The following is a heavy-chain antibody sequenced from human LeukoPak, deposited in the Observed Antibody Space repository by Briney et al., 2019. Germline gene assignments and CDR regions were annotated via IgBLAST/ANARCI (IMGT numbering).Heavy chain of an antibody. CDR3: ARQGGRAGYSNSP. CDR1: GGSISSSSYY. J-gene: IGHJ5*02. CDR2: IYYSGST. D-gene: IGHD4-11*01. Sequence: SETLSLTCTVSGGSISSSSYYWGWIRQPPGKGLEWIGSIYYSGSTYYNPSLKSRVTISVDTSKNQFSLKLSSVTAADTAVYYCARQGGRAGYSNSPWGQGTLVTVSS. V-gene: IGHV4-39*01.